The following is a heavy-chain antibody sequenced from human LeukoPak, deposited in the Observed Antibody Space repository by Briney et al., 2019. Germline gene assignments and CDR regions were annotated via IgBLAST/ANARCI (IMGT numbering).Heavy chain of an antibody. D-gene: IGHD2-2*01. CDR3: TRDPGRCTSTSCYPDY. CDR2: ISSSSSYI. J-gene: IGHJ4*02. V-gene: IGHV3-21*01. Sequence: SGGPLRLSCAASGFDFSTYTMNWVRQAPGKGLEWVSSISSSSSYIYYADSVKGRFTISRDNAKNSMYLQMNSLRAEDTAVYYCTRDPGRCTSTSCYPDYWGRGTLVTVSS. CDR1: GFDFSTYT.